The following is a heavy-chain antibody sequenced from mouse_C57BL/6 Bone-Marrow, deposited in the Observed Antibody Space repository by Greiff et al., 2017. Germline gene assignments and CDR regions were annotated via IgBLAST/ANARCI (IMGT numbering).Heavy chain of an antibody. CDR3: ARGGYHAGWYFDV. Sequence: EVKLMESGGGLVQPGGSLSLSCAASGFTFTDYYMSWVRQPPGKALEWLGFIRNKANGYTTEYSASVKGRFTISRDNSQSILYLQMNALRAEDSATYYCARGGYHAGWYFDVWGTGTTVTVSS. V-gene: IGHV7-3*01. D-gene: IGHD2-2*01. CDR1: GFTFTDYY. J-gene: IGHJ1*03. CDR2: IRNKANGYTT.